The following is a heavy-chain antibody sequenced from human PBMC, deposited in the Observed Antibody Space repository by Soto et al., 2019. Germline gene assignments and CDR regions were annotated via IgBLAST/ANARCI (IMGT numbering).Heavy chain of an antibody. V-gene: IGHV3-72*01. CDR3: ARYXYXSSXYFHPY. CDR2: TRNKANSYTT. Sequence: EVQLVESGGGLVQPGGSLRLSCAAXXXXXXXXXXXWVXXXXXXXXXWVGRTRNKANSYTTEYAASVKGRFTISRDDSKNSLYLQMNSLKTEDTAVYYCARYXYXSSXYFHPYWGQGTLVTVSS. J-gene: IGHJ4*02. D-gene: IGHD3-22*01. CDR1: XXXXXXXX.